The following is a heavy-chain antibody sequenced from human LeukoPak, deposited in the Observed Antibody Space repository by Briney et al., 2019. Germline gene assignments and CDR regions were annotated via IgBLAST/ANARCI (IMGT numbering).Heavy chain of an antibody. J-gene: IGHJ4*02. CDR1: GFTFSRYS. CDR2: ISSSSNYI. CDR3: ARGQTGYCSGGSCFATDY. V-gene: IGHV3-21*01. D-gene: IGHD2-15*01. Sequence: GGPLRLSCAASGFTFSRYSMNWVRQAPGKGLEWASSISSSSNYIYYADSVKGRFTISRDNAKNSLYLQMNSLRAEDTAVYYCARGQTGYCSGGSCFATDYWGQGTLVTVSS.